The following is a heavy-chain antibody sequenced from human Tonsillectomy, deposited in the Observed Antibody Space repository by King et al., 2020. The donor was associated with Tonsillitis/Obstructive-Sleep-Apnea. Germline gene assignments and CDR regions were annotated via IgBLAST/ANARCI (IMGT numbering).Heavy chain of an antibody. CDR2: IWYDGSNE. Sequence: VQLVESGGGVVQPGRSLRLSCAAYGFTFSTYGMHWVRQAPGKGLEWVAVIWYDGSNEYYADSVKGRFTISRDNSKNTLFLQMNSLRAEDTAVYYCARVGDWTAYYYYYMDVWGKGTTVTVSS. V-gene: IGHV3-33*01. D-gene: IGHD3/OR15-3a*01. J-gene: IGHJ6*03. CDR1: GFTFSTYG. CDR3: ARVGDWTAYYYYYMDV.